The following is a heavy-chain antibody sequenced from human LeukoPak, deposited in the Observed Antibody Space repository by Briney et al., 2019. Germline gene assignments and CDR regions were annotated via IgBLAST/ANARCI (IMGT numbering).Heavy chain of an antibody. J-gene: IGHJ4*02. V-gene: IGHV4-34*01. CDR2: INHSGST. CDR1: GGSFSGYY. Sequence: SETLSLTCAVYGGSFSGYYWSWVRQPPGKGLEWIGEINHSGSTNYNPSLKSRVTISVDTSKNQFSLKLSSVTAADTAVYYCARGQRARRFDYWGQGTLVTVSS. CDR3: ARGQRARRFDY.